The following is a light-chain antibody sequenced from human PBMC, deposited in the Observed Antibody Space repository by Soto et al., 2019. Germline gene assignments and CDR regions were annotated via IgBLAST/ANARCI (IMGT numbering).Light chain of an antibody. Sequence: QSALTQPPSASGSPGQSVTISCTGTSSDVGGYNYVSWYQQHPGKAPKLMIYEVNKRPSGVPDRFSGSKSGNTAFLTVSGLQAEDEGDYYCSSHAGSKRVFGTGTKVTVL. CDR3: SSHAGSKRV. CDR2: EVN. V-gene: IGLV2-8*01. J-gene: IGLJ1*01. CDR1: SSDVGGYNY.